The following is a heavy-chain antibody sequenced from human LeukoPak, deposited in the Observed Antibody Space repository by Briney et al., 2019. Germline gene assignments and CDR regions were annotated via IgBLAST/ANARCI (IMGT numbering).Heavy chain of an antibody. CDR3: AKSVGVTNPGDY. D-gene: IGHD4-17*01. V-gene: IGHV3-9*01. Sequence: GRSLRLSCAASGFTFDDYAMHWVRQAPGKGLEWVSGISWNSGSIGYADSVKGRFTISRDNAKNSLYLQMNSLRAEDTALYCCAKSVGVTNPGDYWGQGTLVTVSS. CDR1: GFTFDDYA. CDR2: ISWNSGSI. J-gene: IGHJ4*02.